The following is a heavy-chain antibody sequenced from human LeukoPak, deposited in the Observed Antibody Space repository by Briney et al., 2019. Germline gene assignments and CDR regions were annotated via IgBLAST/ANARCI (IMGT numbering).Heavy chain of an antibody. CDR2: INPNSGGT. CDR1: GYTFTSND. Sequence: ASVKVSCKASGYTFTSNDINWVRQATGQGLEWMGWINPNSGGTNYAQKFQGRVTMTRDTSISTAYMELSRLRSDDTAVYYCASIPDFSGWSVDYWGQGTLVTVSS. D-gene: IGHD6-19*01. CDR3: ASIPDFSGWSVDY. V-gene: IGHV1-2*02. J-gene: IGHJ4*02.